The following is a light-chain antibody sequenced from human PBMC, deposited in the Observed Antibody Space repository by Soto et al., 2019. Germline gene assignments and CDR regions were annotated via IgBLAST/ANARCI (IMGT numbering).Light chain of an antibody. Sequence: QTVVTQEPSLTVSPGGTVTLTCASSTGAVTSGFYPNWFQQKPGQAPGSLIYSTTNKYSWTPARFSGSLLGGKAALTLSGVQPEDEADYYCLLYSNSALVFGGGTKVTVL. J-gene: IGLJ2*01. CDR1: TGAVTSGFY. V-gene: IGLV7-43*01. CDR2: STT. CDR3: LLYSNSALV.